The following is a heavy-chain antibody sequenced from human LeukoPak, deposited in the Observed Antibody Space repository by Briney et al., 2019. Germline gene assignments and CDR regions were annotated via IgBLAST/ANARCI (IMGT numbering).Heavy chain of an antibody. Sequence: GGPLRLSCAASGLTFSNAWMSWVRQAPGKGLEWVGRIKSKSDGGTTDYAAPVKGRFTISRDNAKNSLYLQMNSLRAEDTAVYYCAELGITMIGGVWGKGTTVTISS. J-gene: IGHJ6*04. CDR1: GLTFSNAW. D-gene: IGHD3-10*02. V-gene: IGHV3-15*01. CDR3: AELGITMIGGV. CDR2: IKSKSDGGTT.